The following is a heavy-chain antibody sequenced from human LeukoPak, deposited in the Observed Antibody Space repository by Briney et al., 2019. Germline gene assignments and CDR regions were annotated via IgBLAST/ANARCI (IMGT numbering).Heavy chain of an antibody. Sequence: GESLKISCKGSGYSFTSYWIGWVRQMPGKGLEWMGIIFPGDSDTRYSPSFQGQVTISADKSISTAYLQWSSLKASDTAMYYCARRSDAIAVGGTQEYYFDQWGQGTQEYYFDQWGQGTLVTVSS. D-gene: IGHD6-13*01. CDR2: IFPGDSDT. V-gene: IGHV5-51*01. CDR1: GYSFTSYW. CDR3: ARRSDAIAVGGTQEYYFDQWGQGTQEYYFDQ. J-gene: IGHJ4*02.